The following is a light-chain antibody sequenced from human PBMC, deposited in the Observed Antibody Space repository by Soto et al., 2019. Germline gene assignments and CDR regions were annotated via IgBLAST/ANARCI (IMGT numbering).Light chain of an antibody. J-gene: IGKJ4*01. V-gene: IGKV1-39*01. CDR3: QQSYTTPLT. CDR2: AAS. CDR1: QSISTY. Sequence: DIQMTQSPSSLSASVGDRVTITCRASQSISTYLNWYQQKPGKAPKVLIYAASSLRSGVPSRFSGTGSGTDLTLTISSLQPEDSATYYCQQSYTTPLTFGGGTKVEIK.